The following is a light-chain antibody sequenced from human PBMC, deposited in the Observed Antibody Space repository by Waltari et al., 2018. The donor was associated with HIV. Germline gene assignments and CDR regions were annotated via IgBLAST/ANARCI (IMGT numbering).Light chain of an antibody. CDR3: SSYAGSNNRV. CDR1: NSNIGSNT. V-gene: IGLV1-44*01. CDR2: GNT. J-gene: IGLJ2*01. Sequence: QSVLTQPPSASGTPGQRVTISCSGRNSNIGSNTVNWYQQLPGTAPKLLIYGNTQRPSGVPDRFSGSKSGNTASLTVSGLQAEDEADYYCSSYAGSNNRVFGGGTKLTVL.